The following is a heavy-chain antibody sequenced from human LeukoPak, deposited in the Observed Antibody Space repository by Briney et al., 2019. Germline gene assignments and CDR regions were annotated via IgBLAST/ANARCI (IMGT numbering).Heavy chain of an antibody. CDR1: GFIFRTYA. CDR2: IFYNGTDK. D-gene: IGHD5-18*01. V-gene: IGHV3-30*02. Sequence: PGGSLRLSCAASGFIFRTYAMNWVRQAPGKGLEWVAFIFYNGTDKYADSVKGRFTISRDNSKNTLYLQMNSLRAEDTAVYYCAKDPGYSYAYYYMDVWGKGTTVTVSS. J-gene: IGHJ6*03. CDR3: AKDPGYSYAYYYMDV.